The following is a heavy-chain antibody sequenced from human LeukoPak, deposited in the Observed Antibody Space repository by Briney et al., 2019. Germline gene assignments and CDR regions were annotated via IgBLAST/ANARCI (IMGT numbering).Heavy chain of an antibody. V-gene: IGHV3-74*01. Sequence: PGGSLRLSCAASGFTFSDNWMHWVRQAPGKGLVWVSVISSDGRSTIYADSVKGRFTISRDNAKNTLYLKMDSLRAEDTAVYFCASQLGGNVYWGQGTLVTVSS. D-gene: IGHD3-16*01. CDR3: ASQLGGNVY. J-gene: IGHJ4*02. CDR1: GFTFSDNW. CDR2: ISSDGRST.